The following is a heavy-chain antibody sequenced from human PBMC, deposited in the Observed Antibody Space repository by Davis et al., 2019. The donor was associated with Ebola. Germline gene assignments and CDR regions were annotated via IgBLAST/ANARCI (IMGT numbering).Heavy chain of an antibody. V-gene: IGHV3-30-3*01. D-gene: IGHD6-13*01. J-gene: IGHJ4*02. Sequence: GESLKISCAASGFTFSSYAMHWVRQAPGKGLEWVAVISYDGSNKYYADSVKGRFTISRDNSKNTLYLQMNSLRAEDTAVYYCARPQTSGIAAAEYNYWGQGTLVTVSS. CDR3: ARPQTSGIAAAEYNY. CDR1: GFTFSSYA. CDR2: ISYDGSNK.